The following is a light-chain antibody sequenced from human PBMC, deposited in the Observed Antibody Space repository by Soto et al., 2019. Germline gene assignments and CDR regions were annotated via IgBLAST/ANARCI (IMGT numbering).Light chain of an antibody. V-gene: IGKV3-11*01. CDR1: QSVSSY. Sequence: EIVLTQSPATLSLSPGERATLSCRASQSVSSYLAWYQQKPGQAPRLLIYDASNRATGIPARFSGRGSGTDFTLTLSSLEPEDFAVYYCQQCNNWPLTFGGGTKVEIK. CDR2: DAS. CDR3: QQCNNWPLT. J-gene: IGKJ4*01.